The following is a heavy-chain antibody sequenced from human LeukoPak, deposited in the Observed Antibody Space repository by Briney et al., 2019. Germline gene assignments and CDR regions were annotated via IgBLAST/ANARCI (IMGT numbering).Heavy chain of an antibody. CDR2: ISGSGGST. D-gene: IGHD4-17*01. CDR3: AKGDEYGDYGRLAY. V-gene: IGHV3-23*01. J-gene: IGHJ4*02. CDR1: GFTFSSYA. Sequence: PGGSLRLSCAASGFTFSSYAMSWVRQAPGKGLEWVSAISGSGGSTYYADSVKGRFTISRDNSKNTLYLQMNSLRAEDTAVYYCAKGDEYGDYGRLAYWGQGTLVTVSS.